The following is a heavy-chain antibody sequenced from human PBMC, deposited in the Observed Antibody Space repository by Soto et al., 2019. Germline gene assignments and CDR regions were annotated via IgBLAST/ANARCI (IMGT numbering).Heavy chain of an antibody. Sequence: SVKVSCKASGGTFSSYAISWVRQAPGQGLEWMGGIIPIFGTANYAQKFQGRVTITADESTSTAYMELSSLRSEDTAVYYCASREQLAVGMDVWGQGTMVTVSS. V-gene: IGHV1-69*13. J-gene: IGHJ6*02. D-gene: IGHD6-13*01. CDR2: IIPIFGTA. CDR1: GGTFSSYA. CDR3: ASREQLAVGMDV.